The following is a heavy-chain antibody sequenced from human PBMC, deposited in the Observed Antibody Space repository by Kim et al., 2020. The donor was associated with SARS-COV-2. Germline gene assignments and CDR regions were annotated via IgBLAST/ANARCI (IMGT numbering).Heavy chain of an antibody. Sequence: GGSLRLSCAASGFTFSSYAMSWVRQAPGKGLEWVSAISGSGGSTYYADSVKGRFTISRDNSKNTLYLQMNSLRAEDTAVYYCAKAPTTVVTHSWYFDLWGRGTLVTVSS. D-gene: IGHD4-17*01. V-gene: IGHV3-23*01. CDR2: ISGSGGST. CDR3: AKAPTTVVTHSWYFDL. CDR1: GFTFSSYA. J-gene: IGHJ2*01.